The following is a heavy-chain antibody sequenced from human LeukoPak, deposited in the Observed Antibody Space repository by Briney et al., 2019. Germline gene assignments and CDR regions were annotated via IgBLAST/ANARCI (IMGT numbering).Heavy chain of an antibody. CDR1: GYTFTGYY. J-gene: IGHJ4*02. V-gene: IGHV1-2*02. CDR3: SRDSGYCSGGSCWYFDF. CDR2: IKPNSGGT. D-gene: IGHD2-15*01. Sequence: ASVKVSCKASGYTFTGYYIHWVRQAPGQGLEWMGWIKPNSGGTNYAQKFQGRVTMTRDTAMSTAYMELSGLRSDDTAVYYCSRDSGYCSGGSCWYFDFWGQGTLVTVSA.